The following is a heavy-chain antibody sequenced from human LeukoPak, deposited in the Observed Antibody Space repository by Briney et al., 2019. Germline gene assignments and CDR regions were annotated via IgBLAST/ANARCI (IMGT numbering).Heavy chain of an antibody. J-gene: IGHJ4*02. V-gene: IGHV3-73*01. CDR2: IRSKANSYAT. CDR1: GFTFSGSA. Sequence: GGSLRLSCAASGFTFSGSAMHWVRQAPGKGLEWVGRIRSKANSYATAYAASVKGRFTISRDDSKNTAYLQMNSLKTEDTAVYYCIRVAVAGRFDYWGQGALVTVSS. CDR3: IRVAVAGRFDY. D-gene: IGHD6-19*01.